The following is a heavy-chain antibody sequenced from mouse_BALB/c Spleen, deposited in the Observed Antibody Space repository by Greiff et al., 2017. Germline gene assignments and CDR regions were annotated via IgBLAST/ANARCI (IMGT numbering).Heavy chain of an antibody. Sequence: EVKLVESGPELVKPGASVKMSCKASGYTFTSYVMHWVKQKPGQGLEWIGYINPYNDGTKYNEKFKGKATLTSDKSSSTAYMELSSLTSEDSAVYYCARSGTRYAMDYWGQGTSVTVSS. V-gene: IGHV1-14*01. CDR3: ARSGTRYAMDY. D-gene: IGHD1-1*02. CDR1: GYTFTSYV. CDR2: INPYNDGT. J-gene: IGHJ4*01.